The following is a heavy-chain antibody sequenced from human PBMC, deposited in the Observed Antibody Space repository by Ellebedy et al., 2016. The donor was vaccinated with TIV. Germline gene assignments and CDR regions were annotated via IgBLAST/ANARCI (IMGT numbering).Heavy chain of an antibody. Sequence: AASVKVSCKASGYTFIAYYIHWARQAPGQGLEWMGWINPLSGATNYAQKFQGRVTMTRDTSISTAYMDLHRLRPDDTAVYFCARTPSGTSGGGYWGQGTLVTVSS. CDR1: GYTFIAYY. CDR2: INPLSGAT. CDR3: ARTPSGTSGGGY. D-gene: IGHD1-26*01. V-gene: IGHV1-2*02. J-gene: IGHJ4*02.